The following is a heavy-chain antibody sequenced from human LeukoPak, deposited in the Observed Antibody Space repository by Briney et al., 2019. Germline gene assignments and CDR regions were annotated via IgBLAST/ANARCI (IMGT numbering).Heavy chain of an antibody. Sequence: GGSLRLSCAASGFTFSSYAMSWVRQAPGKGLEWGSGISGSGDSTYYADSVKGRFTISRDNSTNTLYLQMNSLRAEDTAVYYCAKEWSSTWYWLDYWGQGTLVTVSS. V-gene: IGHV3-23*01. CDR3: AKEWSSTWYWLDY. CDR2: ISGSGDST. D-gene: IGHD6-13*01. CDR1: GFTFSSYA. J-gene: IGHJ4*02.